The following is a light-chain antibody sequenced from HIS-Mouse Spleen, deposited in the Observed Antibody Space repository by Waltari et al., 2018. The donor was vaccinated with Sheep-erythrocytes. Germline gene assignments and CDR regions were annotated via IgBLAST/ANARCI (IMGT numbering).Light chain of an antibody. J-gene: IGLJ3*02. CDR3: QSYDSSLSGWV. CDR1: SSNIGAGYD. Sequence: QSVLTQPPSVSGAPGQRVPISCTGSSSNIGAGYDVHWYQQLPGTAPKLHIYGNSNRPSGVPDRFSGSKSGTSASLAITGLQAEDEADYYCQSYDSSLSGWVFGGGTKLTVL. V-gene: IGLV1-40*01. CDR2: GNS.